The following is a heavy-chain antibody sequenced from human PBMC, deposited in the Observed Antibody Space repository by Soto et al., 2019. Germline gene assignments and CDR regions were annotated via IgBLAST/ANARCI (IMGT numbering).Heavy chain of an antibody. J-gene: IGHJ4*02. V-gene: IGHV3-23*01. CDR2: ISGSGGST. D-gene: IGHD6-19*01. CDR3: AKNEGYSSGWYLD. Sequence: EVQQLESGGGLVQPGGSLRLPCAASGFTFSSYGMSWVRQAPGKGLEWVSAISGSGGSTYNADSVKGRFTISRDNSKNTLYLQMNSLRAEDTAVYYCAKNEGYSSGWYLDWGQGTLVTVSS. CDR1: GFTFSSYG.